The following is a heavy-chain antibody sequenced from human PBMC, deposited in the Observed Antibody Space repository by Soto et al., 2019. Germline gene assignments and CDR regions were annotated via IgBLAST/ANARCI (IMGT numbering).Heavy chain of an antibody. D-gene: IGHD1-1*01. CDR3: ARGTIVARQHLDY. CDR1: RFTFSSYA. CDR2: ISSRGGDE. Sequence: QVQLVESGGGVVQPGKSLRLSCASSRFTFSSYAMHWARQAPGKGLEWVTVISSRGGDEYYAGSVRGRFTISRDDSKNTLYLQMDRLRVEEPSVYYCARGTIVARQHLDYWSQGTLVTVSS. J-gene: IGHJ4*02. V-gene: IGHV3-30*03.